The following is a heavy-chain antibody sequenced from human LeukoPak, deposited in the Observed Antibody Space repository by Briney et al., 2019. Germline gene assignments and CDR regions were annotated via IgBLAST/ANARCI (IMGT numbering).Heavy chain of an antibody. D-gene: IGHD6-19*01. V-gene: IGHV1-46*01. CDR1: GYTFTGYY. CDR3: AIDGVPGTYYFDY. CDR2: ISPSGGST. Sequence: ASVKVSCKASGYTFTGYYIHWARQAPGQGLEWMGMISPSGGSTSYPQKFQGRVTMTRDTSTSTAYMELRSLGSEDTAVYFCAIDGVPGTYYFDYWGQGTLVTVSS. J-gene: IGHJ4*02.